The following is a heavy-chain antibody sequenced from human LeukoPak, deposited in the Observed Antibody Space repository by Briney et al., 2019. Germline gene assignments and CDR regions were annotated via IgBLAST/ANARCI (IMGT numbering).Heavy chain of an antibody. CDR3: ARYSGYDYDTYPPTNHDAFDI. D-gene: IGHD5-12*01. CDR1: GGSISSGSYY. V-gene: IGHV4-61*02. J-gene: IGHJ3*02. CDR2: IYTSGST. Sequence: PSETLSLTCTVSGGSISSGSYYWSWIRQPAGKGLEWIGRIYTSGSTNYNPSLKSRVTISVDTSKNQFSLKLSSVTAADTAVYYCARYSGYDYDTYPPTNHDAFDIWGQGTMVTVSS.